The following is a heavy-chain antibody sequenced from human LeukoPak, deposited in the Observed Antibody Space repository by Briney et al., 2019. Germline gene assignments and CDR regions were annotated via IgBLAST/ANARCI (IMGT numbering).Heavy chain of an antibody. CDR3: AKDLYGGYDYYFDY. Sequence: ASVKVSCKASGGTFSSYAMSWVRQAPGKGLEWVSAISGSGGSTYYADSVKGRFTISRDNSKNTLYLQMNSLRAEDTAVYYCAKDLYGGYDYYFDYWGQGTLVTVSS. V-gene: IGHV3-23*01. CDR1: GGTFSSYA. J-gene: IGHJ4*02. CDR2: ISGSGGST. D-gene: IGHD5-12*01.